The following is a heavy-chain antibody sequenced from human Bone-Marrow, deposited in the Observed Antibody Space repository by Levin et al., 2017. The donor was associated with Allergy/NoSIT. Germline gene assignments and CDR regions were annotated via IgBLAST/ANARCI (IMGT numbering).Heavy chain of an antibody. CDR1: GFTFGDYA. D-gene: IGHD3-10*01. V-gene: IGHV3-49*03. CDR2: IRSKAYGGTT. CDR3: SPNYYGSGSYYNPPRYYYYYGMDG. Sequence: GGSLRLSCTASGFTFGDYAMSWFRQAPGKGLEWVGFIRSKAYGGTTEYAASVKGRFTISRDDSKSIAYLQMNSLKTEDTAVYYCSPNYYGSGSYYNPPRYYYYYGMDGWGQGTTVTVSS. J-gene: IGHJ6*02.